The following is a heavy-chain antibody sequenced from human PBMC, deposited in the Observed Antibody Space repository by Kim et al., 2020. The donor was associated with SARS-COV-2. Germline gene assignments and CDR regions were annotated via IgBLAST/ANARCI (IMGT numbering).Heavy chain of an antibody. CDR1: GGSISNFY. CDR3: ARLTEWRLRHQYYGLDF. Sequence: SETLSLTCTVFGGSISNFYWSWVRQPPGKGLEWNWYSYYIGTTNYNPPLKSRVTMSVDTSTNQFSLRLNSVTAADTAVYFCARLTEWRLRHQYYGLDFWGRGTTDTVS. D-gene: IGHD3-3*01. J-gene: IGHJ6*02. V-gene: IGHV4-59*01. CDR2: SYYIGTT.